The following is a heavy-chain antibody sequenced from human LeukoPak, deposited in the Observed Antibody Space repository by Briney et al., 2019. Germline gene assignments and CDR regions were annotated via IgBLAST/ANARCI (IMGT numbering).Heavy chain of an antibody. CDR3: ARDLLLWFGELSPTYYYYGMDV. CDR1: GFTFSSYE. CDR2: ISSSGSTI. J-gene: IGHJ6*02. V-gene: IGHV3-48*03. Sequence: GGSLRLSCAASGFTFSSYEMNWVRQAPGKGLEWVSYISSSGSTIYYADSVKGRFTISRDNAKNSLYLQMNSLRAGDTAVYYCARDLLLWFGELSPTYYYYGMDVWGQGTTVTVSS. D-gene: IGHD3-10*01.